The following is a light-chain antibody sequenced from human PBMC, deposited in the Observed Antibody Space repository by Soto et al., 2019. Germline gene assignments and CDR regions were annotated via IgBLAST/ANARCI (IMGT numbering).Light chain of an antibody. Sequence: IEFLLSTGNLTLSPGERATLSCRPSQSVSSSYLAWYQQKPGQAPRLLIYGASNRATGIPDRFSGSGSGTDFTLTISRLEPEDFAVYYCQQYGSSPRTFGQGTKVDIK. CDR1: QSVSSSY. V-gene: IGKV3-20*01. J-gene: IGKJ1*01. CDR2: GAS. CDR3: QQYGSSPRT.